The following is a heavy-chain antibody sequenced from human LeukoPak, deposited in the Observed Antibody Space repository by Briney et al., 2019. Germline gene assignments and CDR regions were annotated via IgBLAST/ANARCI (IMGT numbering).Heavy chain of an antibody. CDR3: ARSPYLDFWSGYYLNYYYGMDV. CDR1: GFTFSSYS. V-gene: IGHV3-21*01. J-gene: IGHJ6*02. CDR2: ISSSSSYV. D-gene: IGHD3-3*01. Sequence: SGGSLRLSCAASGFTFSSYSMNWVRQAPGKGLEWVSSISSSSSYVYYADSVKGRFTISRDNAKNSLYLQMNSLRAEDTAVYYCARSPYLDFWSGYYLNYYYGMDVWGQGTKVTVSS.